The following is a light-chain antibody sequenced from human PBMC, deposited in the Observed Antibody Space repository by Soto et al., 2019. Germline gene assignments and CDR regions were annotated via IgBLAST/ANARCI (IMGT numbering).Light chain of an antibody. CDR3: QQRSNWPVT. CDR2: DAS. J-gene: IGKJ1*01. Sequence: EIVLTQYPATLSLSPGERATLSCRASQSVSSYLAWYQQQPGQTPRLLIYDASNRATDNPAKFSGSGSGTDFTRTSGSIWPEDFAVYYCQQRSNWPVTLRQGTRVEIK. CDR1: QSVSSY. V-gene: IGKV3-11*01.